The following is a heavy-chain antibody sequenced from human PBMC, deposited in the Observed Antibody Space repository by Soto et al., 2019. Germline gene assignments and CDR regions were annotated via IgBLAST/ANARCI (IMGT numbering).Heavy chain of an antibody. Sequence: QVRLVQSGAEVKKSGASVKVSCKASEYTFTDYFVHWVRQAPGQRLEWMGWINAGNGDTRYSQQFQGRLTFTCDTSASTAYLELSSLRSEDAAVYYCARDAAGAPGSFFDYWGKGTLVTVSS. CDR1: EYTFTDYF. D-gene: IGHD3-10*01. CDR3: ARDAAGAPGSFFDY. J-gene: IGHJ4*02. CDR2: INAGNGDT. V-gene: IGHV1-3*01.